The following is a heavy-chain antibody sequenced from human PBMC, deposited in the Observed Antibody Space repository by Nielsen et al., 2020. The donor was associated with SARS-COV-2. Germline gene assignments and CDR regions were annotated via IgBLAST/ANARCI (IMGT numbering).Heavy chain of an antibody. J-gene: IGHJ4*02. CDR1: GYTFTSYD. V-gene: IGHV1-8*02. Sequence: ASVKVSCKASGYTFTSYDINWVRQATGQGLEWMGWMNPNSGNTGYAQKFQGRVTMTRNTSISTAYMELSSLRSEDTAVYYCARAYEMATTPIDYWGQGTLVTVSS. D-gene: IGHD5-24*01. CDR2: MNPNSGNT. CDR3: ARAYEMATTPIDY.